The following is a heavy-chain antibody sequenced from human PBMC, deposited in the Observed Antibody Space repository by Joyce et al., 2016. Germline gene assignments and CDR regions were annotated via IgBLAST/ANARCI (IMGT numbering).Heavy chain of an antibody. D-gene: IGHD1-7*01. CDR1: GGSFNRYT. CDR3: ARVGGAPGTAARLDY. J-gene: IGHJ4*02. V-gene: IGHV1-69*01. CDR2: IIPLSGTS. Sequence: QVQLVQSGAEVKKPGSSVKVSCKASGGSFNRYTINWVRQAPGQGLGWMGGIIPLSGTSNYAQKFQDRVTITADGLTSTVYMELFSLRSDDTAVYFCARVGGAPGTAARLDYWGQGTLVIVSS.